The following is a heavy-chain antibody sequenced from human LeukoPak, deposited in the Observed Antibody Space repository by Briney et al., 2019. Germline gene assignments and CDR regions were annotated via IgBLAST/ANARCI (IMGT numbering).Heavy chain of an antibody. CDR2: IYYSGAT. V-gene: IGHV4-59*01. CDR1: GGSISGYY. D-gene: IGHD3-3*01. CDR3: ARRVTYYDFWSGYYHQYYFDY. Sequence: SETLSLTCTVSGGSISGYYWNWIRQPPGKGLEWIGCIYYSGATSYNSSLKSRVTISLDTSKNQFSLKLSSVTAADTAVYYCARRVTYYDFWSGYYHQYYFDYWGQGTLVTVSS. J-gene: IGHJ4*02.